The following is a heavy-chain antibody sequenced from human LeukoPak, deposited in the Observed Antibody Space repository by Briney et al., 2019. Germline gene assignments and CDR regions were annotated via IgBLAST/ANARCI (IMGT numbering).Heavy chain of an antibody. D-gene: IGHD3-3*01. J-gene: IGHJ4*02. V-gene: IGHV3-23*01. CDR2: ISGSGGST. Sequence: GGSLRLSCAASGFTFSSYAMSWVRQAPGKGLEWVSAISGSGGSTYYADSVKGRFTISRDNSKNTLYLQMNSLRAEDTAVYYCAQNGYYDFSQPTPFWGQGTLVTVSS. CDR3: AQNGYYDFSQPTPF. CDR1: GFTFSSYA.